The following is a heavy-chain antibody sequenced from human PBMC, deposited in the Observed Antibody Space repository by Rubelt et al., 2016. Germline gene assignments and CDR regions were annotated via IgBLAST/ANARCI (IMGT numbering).Heavy chain of an antibody. CDR3: ARDIRNIVVVVAATDYYYYGMDV. D-gene: IGHD2-15*01. Sequence: GWINPNSGGTNYAQKFQGRVTMTRDTSISTAYMELSSLRSEDTAVYYCARDIRNIVVVVAATDYYYYGMDVWGQGTTVTVSS. V-gene: IGHV1-2*02. CDR2: INPNSGGT. J-gene: IGHJ6*02.